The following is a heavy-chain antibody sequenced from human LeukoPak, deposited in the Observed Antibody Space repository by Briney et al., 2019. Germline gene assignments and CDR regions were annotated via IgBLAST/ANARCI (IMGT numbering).Heavy chain of an antibody. J-gene: IGHJ1*01. D-gene: IGHD6-13*01. CDR1: GGSFRGYY. Sequence: TSETLSLTCAVYGGSFRGYYWSWIRQPPGKGLEWIGEINHSGSTNYNPSLKSRVTISVDTSKNQFSLKLSSVTAADTAVYYCASRIAAAGVIGYFQHWGQGTLVTVSS. V-gene: IGHV4-34*01. CDR3: ASRIAAAGVIGYFQH. CDR2: INHSGST.